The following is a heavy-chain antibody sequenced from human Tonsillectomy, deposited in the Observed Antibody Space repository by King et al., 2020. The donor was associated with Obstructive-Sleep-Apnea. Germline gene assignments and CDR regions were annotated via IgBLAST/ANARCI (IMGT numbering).Heavy chain of an antibody. D-gene: IGHD5-12*01. CDR3: ARGAPRGYSGYDYQGY. V-gene: IGHV3-7*03. Sequence: DVQLVESGGGLVQPGGSLRLSCAASGFTFSSDWMSWVRQAPGKGLEWVANIKQDGSEKYYVDPVKVRFTISRDNAKKSLYLQMNSLRAEVTAVCYCARGAPRGYSGYDYQGYWGQGTLVTVSS. J-gene: IGHJ4*02. CDR2: IKQDGSEK. CDR1: GFTFSSDW.